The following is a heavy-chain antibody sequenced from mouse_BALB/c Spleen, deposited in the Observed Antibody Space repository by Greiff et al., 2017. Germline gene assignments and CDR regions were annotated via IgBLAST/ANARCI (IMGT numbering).Heavy chain of an antibody. V-gene: IGHV1-4*01. CDR2: INPSSGYT. CDR3: ARWDMVLRYFDY. J-gene: IGHJ2*01. CDR1: GYTFTSYT. Sequence: VQLVESGAELARPGASVKMSCKASGYTFTSYTMHWVKQRPGQGLEWIGYINPSSGYTNYNQKFKDKATLTADKSSSTAYMQLSSLTSEDSAVYYCARWDMVLRYFDYWGQGTTLTVSS. D-gene: IGHD1-1*01.